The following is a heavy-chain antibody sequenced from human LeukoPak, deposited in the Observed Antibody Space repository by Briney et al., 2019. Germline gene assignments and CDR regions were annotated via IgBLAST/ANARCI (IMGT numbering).Heavy chain of an antibody. V-gene: IGHV4-4*02. CDR1: GGSISSTNW. J-gene: IGHJ4*02. CDR3: AREGGPYRPLDY. Sequence: SETLSLTCGVSGGSISSTNWWTWVRQPPGEGLEWIGEVHLSGRTNYNPSLESRVTTSVDMSENHISLKLTSVTAADTAVYHCAREGGPYRPLDYSGQGTLVTVSS. CDR2: VHLSGRT.